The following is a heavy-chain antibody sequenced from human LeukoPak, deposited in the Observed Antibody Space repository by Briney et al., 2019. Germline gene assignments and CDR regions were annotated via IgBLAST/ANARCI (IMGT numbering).Heavy chain of an antibody. J-gene: IGHJ4*02. D-gene: IGHD3-22*01. CDR3: ARDSYDSSGFDY. V-gene: IGHV3-23*01. Sequence: GGSLRLSCAASGFTFSSCAMSWVRQAPGKGLEWVSAISGSGGSTYYADSVKGRFTISRDNSKNTLYLQMNSLRAEDTAVYYCARDSYDSSGFDYWGQGTLVTVSS. CDR2: ISGSGGST. CDR1: GFTFSSCA.